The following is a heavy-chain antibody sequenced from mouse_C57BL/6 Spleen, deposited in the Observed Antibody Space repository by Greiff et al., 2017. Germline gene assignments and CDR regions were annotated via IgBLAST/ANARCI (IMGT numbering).Heavy chain of an antibody. CDR2: IYPGSGST. J-gene: IGHJ2*01. D-gene: IGHD2-1*01. CDR1: GYTFTSYW. Sequence: QVQLQQPGAELVKPGASVKMSCKASGYTFTSYWITWVKQRPGQGLEWIGDIYPGSGSTNYNEKFKSKATLTVDTSSSTAYMQLSSLTSEDSAVYYCAREGENGNYVRYYFDYWGQAPLSQSPQ. CDR3: AREGENGNYVRYYFDY. V-gene: IGHV1-55*01.